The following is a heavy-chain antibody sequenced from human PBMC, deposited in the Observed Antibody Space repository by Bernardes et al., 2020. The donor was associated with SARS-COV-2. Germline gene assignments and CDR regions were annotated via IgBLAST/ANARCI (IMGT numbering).Heavy chain of an antibody. D-gene: IGHD2-2*02. Sequence: ASVKVSCKVSGYTLTELSIHWVRQAPGKGLEWMGGFDPEDGETVYAQKFQGRVTMTEDTSTDTAYMELSSLRSEDTDVYYCATTSPFPCSSTTCYTGWFEPWGQGTLVTVSS. CDR3: ATTSPFPCSSTTCYTGWFEP. V-gene: IGHV1-24*01. J-gene: IGHJ5*02. CDR1: GYTLTELS. CDR2: FDPEDGET.